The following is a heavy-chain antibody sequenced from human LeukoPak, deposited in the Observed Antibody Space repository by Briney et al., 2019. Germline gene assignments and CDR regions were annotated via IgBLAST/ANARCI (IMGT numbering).Heavy chain of an antibody. CDR2: INPNSGGT. Sequence: ASVKVSCRASGYTFTGYYMHWVRQAPGQGLEWMGRINPNSGGTNYAQKFQGRVTMTRDTSNSTAYMELSRLRSDDTAVYYCARGARIFSNWFDPWGQGTLVTVSS. CDR3: ARGARIFSNWFDP. D-gene: IGHD3-3*01. V-gene: IGHV1-2*06. J-gene: IGHJ5*02. CDR1: GYTFTGYY.